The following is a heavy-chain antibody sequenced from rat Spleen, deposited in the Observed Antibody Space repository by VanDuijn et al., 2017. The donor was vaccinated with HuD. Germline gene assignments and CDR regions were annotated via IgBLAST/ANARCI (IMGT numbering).Heavy chain of an antibody. CDR1: GFTFSNYY. CDR2: ISTAGSNT. CDR3: TTVLQGRGFAY. Sequence: EVQLVESGGDLIQPGRSLKLSCAASGFTFSNYYMAWVRQAPPKGLEWVAYISTAGSNTFYRDSVKGRFTISRDNAKSTLYLQMGSLRSEDTATYYCTTVLQGRGFAYWGQGTLVTVSS. D-gene: IGHD1-1*01. V-gene: IGHV5S23*01. J-gene: IGHJ3*01.